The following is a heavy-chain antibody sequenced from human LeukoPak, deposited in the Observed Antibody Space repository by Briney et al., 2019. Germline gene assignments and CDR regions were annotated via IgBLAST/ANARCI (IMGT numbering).Heavy chain of an antibody. Sequence: GGSLRLSCAASGFTFSSYGMSWVRQAPGKGLEWVANIKQDGSEKHYVDSVKGRFTISRDNAKNSLYLQMNSLRAEDTAVYYCARVEGYSYGFHYYYYMDVWGKGTTVTISS. CDR3: ARVEGYSYGFHYYYYMDV. D-gene: IGHD5-18*01. V-gene: IGHV3-7*01. CDR2: IKQDGSEK. J-gene: IGHJ6*03. CDR1: GFTFSSYG.